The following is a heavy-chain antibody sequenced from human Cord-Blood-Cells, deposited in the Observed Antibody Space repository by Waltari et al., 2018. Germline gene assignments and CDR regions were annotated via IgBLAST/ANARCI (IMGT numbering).Heavy chain of an antibody. CDR1: GYSISSGYY. Sequence: QVQLQESGPGLVKPSETLSLTCAVSGYSISSGYYWGWIRQPPGKGLEWIGSIYHSGRNYYNPSLKSRVTISVDTSKNQFSLKLSSVTAADTAVYYCARDGSSSGNYGMDVWGQGTTVTVSS. CDR2: IYHSGRN. V-gene: IGHV4-38-2*02. D-gene: IGHD6-6*01. CDR3: ARDGSSSGNYGMDV. J-gene: IGHJ6*02.